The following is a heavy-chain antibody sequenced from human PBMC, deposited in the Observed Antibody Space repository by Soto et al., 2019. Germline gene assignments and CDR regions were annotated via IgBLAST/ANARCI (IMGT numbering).Heavy chain of an antibody. J-gene: IGHJ4*02. CDR2: IWYDGSKK. Sequence: VQLVESGGGVVQPGKSLRLSCAASGFSFSNYAMHWVRQAPGKGLEWVAVIWYDGSKKYYADSVKGRFTISKDNSQTMVYLQMNSLRAQDTAVYYCTREPFGGSPYYFDAWGQGTVVTASS. CDR1: GFSFSNYA. CDR3: TREPFGGSPYYFDA. D-gene: IGHD1-26*01. V-gene: IGHV3-33*01.